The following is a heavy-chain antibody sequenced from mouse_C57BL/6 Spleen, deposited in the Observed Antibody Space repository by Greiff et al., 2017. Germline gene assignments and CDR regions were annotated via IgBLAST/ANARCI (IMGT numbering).Heavy chain of an antibody. CDR1: GYSITSGYY. CDR3: ARGIGTGAMDY. D-gene: IGHD4-1*01. Sequence: EVQLVESGPGLVKPSQSLSLTCSVTGYSITSGYYWNWIRQFPGNKLEWMGYISYDGSNNYNPSLKNRISITRDTSKNQFFLKLNSVTTEDTATYYCARGIGTGAMDYWGQGTSVTVSS. V-gene: IGHV3-6*01. CDR2: ISYDGSN. J-gene: IGHJ4*01.